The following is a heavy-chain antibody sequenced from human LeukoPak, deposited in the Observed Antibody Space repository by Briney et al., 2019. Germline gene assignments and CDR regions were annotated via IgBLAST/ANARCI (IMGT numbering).Heavy chain of an antibody. CDR2: FDPEDGET. J-gene: IGHJ4*02. CDR3: ATDVDTAMGYFDY. V-gene: IGHV1-24*01. D-gene: IGHD5-18*01. Sequence: GASVKVSCKVSGYTLTELAMHWVRQAPGKGLEWMGGFDPEDGETIYAQKVQGRVTMTEDTSTDTAYMELSSLRSEDTAVYYCATDVDTAMGYFDYWGQGTLVTVSS. CDR1: GYTLTELA.